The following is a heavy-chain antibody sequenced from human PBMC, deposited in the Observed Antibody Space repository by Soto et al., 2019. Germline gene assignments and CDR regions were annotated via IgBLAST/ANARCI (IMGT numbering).Heavy chain of an antibody. CDR2: ISSSSSYI. CDR3: ARDQADIVVVPAAMSYYYYYGMDV. V-gene: IGHV3-21*01. J-gene: IGHJ6*01. D-gene: IGHD2-2*01. Sequence: EVQLVESGGGLVKPGGSLRLSCAASGFTFSSYSMNWVRQAPGKGLEWVSSISSSSSYIYYADSVKGRFTISRDNAKNSLYLQMNSLRAEDTAVYYCARDQADIVVVPAAMSYYYYYGMDVW. CDR1: GFTFSSYS.